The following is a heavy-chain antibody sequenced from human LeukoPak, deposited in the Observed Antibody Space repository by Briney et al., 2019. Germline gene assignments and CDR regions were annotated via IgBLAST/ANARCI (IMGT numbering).Heavy chain of an antibody. D-gene: IGHD6-13*01. CDR2: IYSRGGT. V-gene: IGHV3-53*01. Sequence: PGGSLKLPCAVSGFSVSNNYMNWVRQAPGKGLEWVSLIYSRGGTSYADSVKGRFTISRDSSKNTLFLQMNSLRVEDTAVYYCARDPPGIAASGTYYWDQGTLVTVSS. J-gene: IGHJ4*02. CDR3: ARDPPGIAASGTYY. CDR1: GFSVSNNY.